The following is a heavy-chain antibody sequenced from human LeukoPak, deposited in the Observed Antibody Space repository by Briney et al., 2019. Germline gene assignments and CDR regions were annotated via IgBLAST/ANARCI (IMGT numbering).Heavy chain of an antibody. V-gene: IGHV1-18*01. CDR3: ARAQDLGLEGEFDY. Sequence: ASVTVSCTASGYTFTSYGISWVRQAPGQGLEWMGWISAYNGNTNYAQKLQGRVTMTTDTSTSTAYMELRSLRSDDTAVYYCARAQDLGLEGEFDYWGQGTLVTVSS. J-gene: IGHJ4*02. CDR2: ISAYNGNT. CDR1: GYTFTSYG. D-gene: IGHD3-16*01.